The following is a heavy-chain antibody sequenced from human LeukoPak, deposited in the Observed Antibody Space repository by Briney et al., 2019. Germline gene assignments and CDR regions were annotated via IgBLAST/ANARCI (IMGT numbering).Heavy chain of an antibody. CDR2: IYTSGST. CDR1: GGSISTSY. J-gene: IGHJ6*03. CDR3: ARGGIVVVPAAKSGYYYYYMDV. V-gene: IGHV4-4*07. D-gene: IGHD2-2*01. Sequence: EASETLSLTCTVSGGSISTSYWNWVRQPPGKGLEWIGRIYTSGSTNYNPSLKSRVTMSVDTSKNQFSLKLSSVTAADTAVYYCARGGIVVVPAAKSGYYYYYMDVWGKGTTVTVSS.